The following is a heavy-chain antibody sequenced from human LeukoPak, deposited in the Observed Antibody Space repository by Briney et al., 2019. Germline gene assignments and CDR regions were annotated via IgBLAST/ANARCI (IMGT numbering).Heavy chain of an antibody. CDR2: IYYSGST. Sequence: SETLSLTCTVSGGSISSGDYYWRWIRQPPGKGLEWVGYIYYSGSTYYNPSLKSRVTISVDTSKNQFSLKLSSVTAADTAVYYCARAGYCSGGSCYPSFDYYYYYMDVWGKGTTVTVSS. J-gene: IGHJ6*03. CDR3: ARAGYCSGGSCYPSFDYYYYYMDV. CDR1: GGSISSGDYY. V-gene: IGHV4-30-4*08. D-gene: IGHD2-15*01.